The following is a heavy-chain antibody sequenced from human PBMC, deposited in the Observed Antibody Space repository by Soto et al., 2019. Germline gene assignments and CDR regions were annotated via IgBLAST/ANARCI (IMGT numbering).Heavy chain of an antibody. J-gene: IGHJ4*02. V-gene: IGHV1-18*04. CDR1: GYTFTSYY. CDR3: ARESWDIVVVVAATGGFDY. CDR2: ISANNGNT. Sequence: ASVKVSCTASGYTFTSYYMHWVRQAPGQGLEWMGWISANNGNTNYAQKLQGRVTMTTDTSTSTAYMELRSLRSDDTAVYYCARESWDIVVVVAATGGFDYWGQGTLVTVSS. D-gene: IGHD2-15*01.